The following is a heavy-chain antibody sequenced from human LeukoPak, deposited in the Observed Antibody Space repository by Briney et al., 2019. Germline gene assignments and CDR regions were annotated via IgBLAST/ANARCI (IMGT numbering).Heavy chain of an antibody. CDR1: GYTFTSYD. J-gene: IGHJ5*02. CDR3: AREVDCSSTSCYRGNWFDP. Sequence: ASVKVSCKASGYTFTSYDINWVRQATGQGLEWMGWMNPNSGNTGYAQKFQGRVTITRNTSISTAYMELSSLRPEDTAVYYCAREVDCSSTSCYRGNWFDPWGQGTLVTVSS. V-gene: IGHV1-8*03. D-gene: IGHD2-2*02. CDR2: MNPNSGNT.